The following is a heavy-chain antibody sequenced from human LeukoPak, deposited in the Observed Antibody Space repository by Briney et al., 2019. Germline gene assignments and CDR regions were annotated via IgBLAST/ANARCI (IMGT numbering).Heavy chain of an antibody. CDR1: GYSFTSYW. J-gene: IGHJ4*02. CDR3: ARASRDGYNQNFDH. D-gene: IGHD5-24*01. CDR2: IYPGGSET. V-gene: IGHV5-51*01. Sequence: NRGESLKISCKGSGYSFTSYWISWVRQRPGKGLEWMGIIYPGGSETRYDPSFQGQVTISADSSTSTAYLQWSSLRASDTAMYYCARASRDGYNQNFDHWGQGTLVTVSS.